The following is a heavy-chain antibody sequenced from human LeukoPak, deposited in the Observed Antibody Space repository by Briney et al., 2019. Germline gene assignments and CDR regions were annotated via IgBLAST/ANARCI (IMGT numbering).Heavy chain of an antibody. CDR1: GGSISSGDYY. D-gene: IGHD3-3*01. Sequence: KPSETLSLTCTVSGGSISSGDYYWSWIRQPPGKGLEWIGYIYYSGSTYYNPSLKSRVTISVDTSKNQFSLKLTSVTAADTAVYYCARDSEWSNYYYYGMDVWGQGTTATVSS. CDR2: IYYSGST. V-gene: IGHV4-30-4*01. CDR3: ARDSEWSNYYYYGMDV. J-gene: IGHJ6*02.